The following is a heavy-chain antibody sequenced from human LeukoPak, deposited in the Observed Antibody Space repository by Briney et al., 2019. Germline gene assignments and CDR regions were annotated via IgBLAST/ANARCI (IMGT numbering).Heavy chain of an antibody. Sequence: XSLRLSCAPSGFTFSSYWMSWVRQAPGKGLEWVANIKQDGSEKYYVDSVKGRFTISRDNGKNSLYLQMNSLRAEDTAVYYCARKAYGLDVWGKGTTVTVSS. J-gene: IGHJ6*04. CDR2: IKQDGSEK. CDR3: ARKAYGLDV. CDR1: GFTFSSYW. V-gene: IGHV3-7*03.